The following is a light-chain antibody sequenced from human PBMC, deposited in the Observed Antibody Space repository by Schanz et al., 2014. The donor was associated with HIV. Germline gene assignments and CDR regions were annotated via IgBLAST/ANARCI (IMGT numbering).Light chain of an antibody. V-gene: IGKV3-15*01. CDR3: QQYNNLPLT. CDR2: GAS. J-gene: IGKJ4*01. Sequence: EIVMTQSPATLSVSPGERATLSCRASQSVSSNLAWYQQKPGQAPRLLIYGASTRATGIPVRFSGSGSGTEFTLTISSLQSEDFAVYYCQQYNNLPLTFGAGTKVEIK. CDR1: QSVSSN.